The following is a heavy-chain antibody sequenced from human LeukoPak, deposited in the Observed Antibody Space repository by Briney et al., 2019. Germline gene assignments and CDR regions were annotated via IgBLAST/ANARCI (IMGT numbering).Heavy chain of an antibody. CDR2: IYYSGST. V-gene: IGHV4-59*08. Sequence: SETLSLTCSVSGGSMNSYYWSWIRQSPGKGLEWIGYIYYSGSTNYNPSLKSRVTISVDTSKIQFSLKLSSVTAADTAVYYCARHVWLQPFDYWGQGTLVTVSS. J-gene: IGHJ4*02. D-gene: IGHD3-9*01. CDR1: GGSMNSYY. CDR3: ARHVWLQPFDY.